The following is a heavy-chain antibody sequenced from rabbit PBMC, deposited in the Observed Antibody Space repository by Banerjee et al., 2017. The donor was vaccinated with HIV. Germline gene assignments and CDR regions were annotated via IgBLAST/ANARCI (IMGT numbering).Heavy chain of an antibody. CDR2: IYTGTSGST. J-gene: IGHJ4*01. CDR3: ARDLAGSNL. D-gene: IGHD3-1*01. CDR1: GFSFNNNYV. Sequence: QEQLEESGGDLVKPEGSLTLTCTASGFSFNNNYVMCWVRQAPGKGLELIACIYTGTSGSTWYANWAKGRFTISKISSTTVTLQMTSLTAADTATYFCARDLAGSNLWGQGTLVTVS. V-gene: IGHV1S45*01.